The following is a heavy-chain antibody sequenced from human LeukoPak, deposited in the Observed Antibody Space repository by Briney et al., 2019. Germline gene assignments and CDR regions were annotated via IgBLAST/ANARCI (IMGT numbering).Heavy chain of an antibody. V-gene: IGHV4-31*11. CDR2: IYYSGST. CDR1: GGSISSGGYY. D-gene: IGHD5-18*01. CDR3: ARGGVDTAMVDY. J-gene: IGHJ4*02. Sequence: SETLSLTCAVSGGSISSGGYYWSWIRQHPGKGLEWIGYIYYSGSTYYDPSLKSRVTISVDTSKNQFSLKLSSVTAADTAVYYCARGGVDTAMVDYWGQGTLVTVSS.